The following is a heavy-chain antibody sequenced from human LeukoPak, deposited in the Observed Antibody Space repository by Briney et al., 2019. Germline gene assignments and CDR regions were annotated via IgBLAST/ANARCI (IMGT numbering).Heavy chain of an antibody. CDR3: ARQAYSSNLGWFDP. J-gene: IGHJ5*02. Sequence: SETLSLTCTVSGGSVNNYDWSWIRQPPGKGLEYIGYIYYSGSTNYNPSLKSRVTISVDTSKNQFSLKLSSVTAADTAVYYCARQAYSSNLGWFDPWGQGTLVTVSS. CDR2: IYYSGST. V-gene: IGHV4-59*08. D-gene: IGHD6-13*01. CDR1: GGSVNNYD.